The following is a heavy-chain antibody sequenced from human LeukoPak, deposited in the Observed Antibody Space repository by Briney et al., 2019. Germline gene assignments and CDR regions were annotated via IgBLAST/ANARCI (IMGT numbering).Heavy chain of an antibody. CDR1: GFXISDHY. D-gene: IGHD3-3*02. J-gene: IGHJ4*02. Sequence: PGGSLRLSCAASGFXISDHYIDWVRQAPGKGLEWLGRSRNKADSYTTYYAASVKGRFTISRDDSKNSLYLQMNSLKAEDTAVYYCTRHFFSEWGQGTLVTVSS. CDR2: SRNKADSYTT. V-gene: IGHV3-72*01. CDR3: TRHFFSE.